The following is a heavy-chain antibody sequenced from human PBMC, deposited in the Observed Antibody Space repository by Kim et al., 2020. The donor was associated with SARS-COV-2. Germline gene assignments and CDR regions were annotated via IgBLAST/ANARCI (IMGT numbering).Heavy chain of an antibody. CDR1: GFTFSSYA. Sequence: GGSLRLSCAASGFTFSSYAMSWVRQAPGKGLEWVSAISGSGGSTYYADSVKGRFTISRDNSKNTLYLQMNSLRAEDTAVYYCADVVRNYYGSGSYYDYFDYWGQGTLVTVSS. D-gene: IGHD3-10*01. CDR2: ISGSGGST. J-gene: IGHJ4*02. V-gene: IGHV3-23*01. CDR3: ADVVRNYYGSGSYYDYFDY.